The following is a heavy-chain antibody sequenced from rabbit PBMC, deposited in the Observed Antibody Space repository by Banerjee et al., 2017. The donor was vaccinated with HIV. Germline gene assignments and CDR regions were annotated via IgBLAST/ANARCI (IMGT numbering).Heavy chain of an antibody. CDR2: IYTGYSTTI. D-gene: IGHD4-1*01. CDR3: ARDLAGVIGWNFNL. Sequence: QEQLEESGGALVTPGGTLTLTCKASGFSFSSGYWICWVRQAPGKGLEWIACIYTGYSTTIYYASWAKGRFTISRTSSTTVTLQMTRLTAADTATYFCARDLAGVIGWNFNLWGPGTLVTVS. V-gene: IGHV1S45*01. CDR1: GFSFSSGYW. J-gene: IGHJ4*01.